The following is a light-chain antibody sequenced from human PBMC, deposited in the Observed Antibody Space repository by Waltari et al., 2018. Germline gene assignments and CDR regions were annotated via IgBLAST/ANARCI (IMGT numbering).Light chain of an antibody. CDR2: DVN. Sequence: QSALTQPASVSGSPGQSITISCTGSSSDIGYYNYVSWYQLHPGRAPRLMAYDVNKRPSGVANRCSPPKSGNSASLTISVLQAEDEAHYYCNSYPGGISWVFGTGTKVTVL. CDR1: SSDIGYYNY. J-gene: IGLJ1*01. CDR3: NSYPGGISWV. V-gene: IGLV2-14*03.